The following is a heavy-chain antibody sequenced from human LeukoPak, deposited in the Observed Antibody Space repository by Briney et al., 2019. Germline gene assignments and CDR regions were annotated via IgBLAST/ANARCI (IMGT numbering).Heavy chain of an antibody. J-gene: IGHJ3*02. CDR1: GFTFSSYG. Sequence: GRSLRLSCAASGFTFSSYGMHWDRQAPGKGLEWVAVTWYDGNNKFYAYSVKGRFSISRDNSKNTLYLQMNSLRTEDTAVYYFARDHIAVAGNAAFDIWGQGTMVTVSS. D-gene: IGHD6-19*01. CDR3: ARDHIAVAGNAAFDI. CDR2: TWYDGNNK. V-gene: IGHV3-33*01.